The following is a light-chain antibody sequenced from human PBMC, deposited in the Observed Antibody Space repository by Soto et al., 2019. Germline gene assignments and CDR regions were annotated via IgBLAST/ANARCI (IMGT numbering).Light chain of an antibody. CDR2: DVS. V-gene: IGLV2-14*01. J-gene: IGLJ1*01. Sequence: QSVLTQPASVSGSPGQSITISCTGTSSDVGGYNYVSWYQQHPGKAPKLMIYDVSNRPSGVSNRFSGSKSGNTASLTISGLQAEDAADYYCSLYTSSSTVFGAGTKVTVL. CDR1: SSDVGGYNY. CDR3: SLYTSSSTV.